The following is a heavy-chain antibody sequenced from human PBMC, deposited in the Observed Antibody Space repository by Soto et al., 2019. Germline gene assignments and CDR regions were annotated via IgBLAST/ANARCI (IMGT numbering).Heavy chain of an antibody. D-gene: IGHD5-12*01. V-gene: IGHV1-69*13. CDR3: ARGDGYDYGVY. J-gene: IGHJ4*02. CDR1: GCTFSSYA. CDR2: IIPIFGTA. Sequence: GASVKVSCKASGCTFSSYAISWVRQAPGQGLEWMGGIIPIFGTANYAQKFQGRVTITADESTSTAYMELSSLRSEDTAVYYCARGDGYDYGVYWGQGTLVTVSS.